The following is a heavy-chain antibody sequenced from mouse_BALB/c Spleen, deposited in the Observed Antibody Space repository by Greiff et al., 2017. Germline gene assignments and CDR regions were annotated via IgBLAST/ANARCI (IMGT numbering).Heavy chain of an antibody. CDR1: GFTFSSYA. D-gene: IGHD2-3*01. Sequence: EVQLVESGGGLVKPGGSLKLSCAASGFTFSSYAMSWVRQSPEKRLEWVAEISSGGSYTYYPDTVTGRFTISRDNAKNTLYLEMSSLRSEDTAMYYCAKYHDGPSAWFAYWGQGTLVTVSA. CDR2: ISSGGSYT. CDR3: AKYHDGPSAWFAY. V-gene: IGHV5-9-4*01. J-gene: IGHJ3*01.